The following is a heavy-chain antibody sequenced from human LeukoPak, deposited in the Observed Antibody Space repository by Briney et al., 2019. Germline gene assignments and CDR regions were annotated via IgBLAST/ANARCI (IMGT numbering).Heavy chain of an antibody. CDR2: IYSNGDT. Sequence: SEPLSLTCTVSGGSISGYYWSWIRQTAGQGLEWIWRIYSNGDTRYNPSLKSRVTMSVDTAKNQLSLRLGPVTAEDTAVYYCARAAGAAGGQYFDYWGQGTLVTVSS. CDR1: GGSISGYY. D-gene: IGHD6-13*01. CDR3: ARAAGAAGGQYFDY. J-gene: IGHJ4*02. V-gene: IGHV4-4*07.